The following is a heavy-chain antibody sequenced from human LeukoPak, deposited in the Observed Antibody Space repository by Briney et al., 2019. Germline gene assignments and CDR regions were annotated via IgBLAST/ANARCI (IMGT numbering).Heavy chain of an antibody. CDR1: GFTFRDYV. CDR2: ISGSGGST. J-gene: IGHJ6*02. V-gene: IGHV3-23*01. D-gene: IGHD3-10*01. CDR3: ARGSYGSGSYYNTDYGMDV. Sequence: GGSLRLSCAASGFTFRDYVMSWVRQAPGKGLEWVSGISGSGGSTYYADSVKGRFTISRDNAKNSLYLQMNSLRAEDTAVYYCARGSYGSGSYYNTDYGMDVWGQGTTVTVSS.